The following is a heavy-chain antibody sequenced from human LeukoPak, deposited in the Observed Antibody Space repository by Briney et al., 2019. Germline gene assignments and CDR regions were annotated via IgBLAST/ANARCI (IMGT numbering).Heavy chain of an antibody. V-gene: IGHV4-39*07. CDR3: ARDEGGDWHY. CDR1: GGSISSSSYY. D-gene: IGHD2-21*02. CDR2: IYYSGST. Sequence: SETLSLTCTVSGGSISSSSYYWGWIRQPPGKGLEWIGSIYYSGSTYYNPSLKSRVTISVDTSKNQFSLKLSSVTAADTAVYYCARDEGGDWHYWGQGTLVTVSS. J-gene: IGHJ4*02.